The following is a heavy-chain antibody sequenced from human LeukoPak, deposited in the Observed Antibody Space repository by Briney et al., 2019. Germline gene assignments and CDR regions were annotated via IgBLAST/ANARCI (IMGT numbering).Heavy chain of an antibody. Sequence: PGGSLTLSCAASGITFNDSYMSWIRQAPGKGLEWISFMYTGGSTIYYADSVKGRFTISRDNAKSSLHLQMNSLSAEDTAVYYCATSGGQPKGFAFWGQRWLATVSS. CDR3: ATSGGQPKGFAF. D-gene: IGHD2-15*01. CDR1: GITFNDSY. J-gene: IGHJ4*02. CDR2: MYTGGSTI. V-gene: IGHV3-11*04.